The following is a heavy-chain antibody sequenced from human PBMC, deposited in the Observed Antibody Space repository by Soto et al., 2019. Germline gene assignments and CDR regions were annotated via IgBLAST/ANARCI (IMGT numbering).Heavy chain of an antibody. Sequence: PGGSLRLSCIASGFTFSNYAMSWVRQAPGKGLEWVSTISDNGANTFIGDSMKDHFDISRDNSKNTVFLHLSTVRAEDTAIYYCARDIGADFFDYWGQGTPVTVSS. J-gene: IGHJ4*02. CDR1: GFTFSNYA. CDR2: ISDNGANT. CDR3: ARDIGADFFDY. D-gene: IGHD6-25*01. V-gene: IGHV3-23*01.